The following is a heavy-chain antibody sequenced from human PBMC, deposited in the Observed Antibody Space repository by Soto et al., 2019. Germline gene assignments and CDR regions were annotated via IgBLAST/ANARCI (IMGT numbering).Heavy chain of an antibody. Sequence: SETLSLTCTVSGTSMSCHVWSWMRQTPGKGLEWIGYGYYSGSTLYNPSLKSRVTISLDTSKNHFSLRLNSVTSADTAVYYCARGVYLSLVRTGWFDPWGQGTLVTVSS. CDR3: ARGVYLSLVRTGWFDP. D-gene: IGHD3-10*01. CDR1: GTSMSCHV. J-gene: IGHJ5*02. V-gene: IGHV4-59*11. CDR2: GYYSGST.